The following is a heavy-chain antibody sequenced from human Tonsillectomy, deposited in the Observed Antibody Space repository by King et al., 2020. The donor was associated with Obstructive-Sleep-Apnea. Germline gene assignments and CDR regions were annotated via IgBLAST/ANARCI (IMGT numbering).Heavy chain of an antibody. CDR1: GGSISSGDYY. CDR3: ARGGGYYPLDY. J-gene: IGHJ4*02. V-gene: IGHV4-30-4*01. Sequence: VQLQESGPGLGKPSQTLSLTCTVSGGSISSGDYYWSWIRQPPGKGLEWIGYIFYSGSTYYNPSLKSRVTISLDTSKNQFSLKLSSVTAADTAVYYCARGGGYYPLDYWGQGTLVTVSS. D-gene: IGHD3-3*01. CDR2: IFYSGST.